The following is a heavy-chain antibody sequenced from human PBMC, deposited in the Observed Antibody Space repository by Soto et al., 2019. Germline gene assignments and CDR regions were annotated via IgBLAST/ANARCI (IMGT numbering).Heavy chain of an antibody. Sequence: PGGSLRLSCAASGFTFSNYGMHWVRQAPGKGLEWVAVILYDGNKKYYADSVKGRFTISRDNSKNTLYLQMDSLRAEDTAVYYCAKDEVFIEVVAREYYGMDVWGQGTTVTVSS. CDR3: AKDEVFIEVVAREYYGMDV. CDR1: GFTFSNYG. D-gene: IGHD2-15*01. V-gene: IGHV3-30*18. CDR2: ILYDGNKK. J-gene: IGHJ6*02.